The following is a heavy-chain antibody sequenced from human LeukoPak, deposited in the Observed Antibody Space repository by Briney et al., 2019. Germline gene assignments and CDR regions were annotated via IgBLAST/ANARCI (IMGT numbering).Heavy chain of an antibody. J-gene: IGHJ6*02. V-gene: IGHV4-39*02. CDR2: IYYSGST. CDR1: GGSISSSSYY. CDR3: AREGGFWSGYHDRDV. Sequence: SETLSLTCTVSGGSISSSSYYWGWIRQPPGKGLEWIGSIYYSGSTYYNPSLKSRVTISVDTSKNQFSLKLSSVTAADTAVYYCAREGGFWSGYHDRDVWGQGTTVTVSS. D-gene: IGHD3-3*01.